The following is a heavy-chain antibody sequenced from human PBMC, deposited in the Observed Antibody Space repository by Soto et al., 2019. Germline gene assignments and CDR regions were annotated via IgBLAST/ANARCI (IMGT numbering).Heavy chain of an antibody. CDR3: ARGLAAAGTDVFDY. V-gene: IGHV4-59*01. CDR1: GGSISSYY. J-gene: IGHJ4*02. CDR2: IYYSGST. Sequence: SETLSLTCTVSGGSISSYYWSWIRQPPGKGLEWIGYIYYSGSTNYNPSLKSRVTISVDTSKNQFSLKLSSVTAADTAVYYCARGLAAAGTDVFDYWGQGTLVTVSS. D-gene: IGHD6-13*01.